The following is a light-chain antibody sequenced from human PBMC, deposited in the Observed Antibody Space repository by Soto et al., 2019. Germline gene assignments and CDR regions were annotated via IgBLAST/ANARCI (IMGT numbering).Light chain of an antibody. J-gene: IGKJ4*01. V-gene: IGKV3-15*01. CDR1: QSVSSS. Sequence: EVVMTQSPATLSLSPGEIATLACRASQSVSSSVAWYQQKPGQAPRLLMYGASTRATGVPARFSGSGSGTEFALTISGLQSEDFAVYYCQQYNNWPPLTFGGGTKVEIK. CDR3: QQYNNWPPLT. CDR2: GAS.